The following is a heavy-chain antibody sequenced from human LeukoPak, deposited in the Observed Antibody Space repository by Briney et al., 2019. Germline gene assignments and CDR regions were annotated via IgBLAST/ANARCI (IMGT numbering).Heavy chain of an antibody. CDR1: GYTFTGYY. J-gene: IGHJ4*02. CDR3: ARNLYFDSSGYYHY. V-gene: IGHV1-2*02. Sequence: ASVKVSCKASGYTFTGYYMHWVRQAPGQGREWMGWINPNSGGTNYAQKFQGRVTMTRDTSISTAYMELSRLRSDGTAVYYCARNLYFDSSGYYHYWGQGTLVTVSS. CDR2: INPNSGGT. D-gene: IGHD3-22*01.